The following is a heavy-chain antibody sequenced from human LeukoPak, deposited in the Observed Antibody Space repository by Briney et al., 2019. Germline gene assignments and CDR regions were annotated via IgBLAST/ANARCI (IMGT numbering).Heavy chain of an antibody. CDR3: AKDFSIAAAGYYYMDV. J-gene: IGHJ6*03. CDR1: GFTFSSYG. CDR2: ISYDGSNK. D-gene: IGHD6-13*01. Sequence: GGSLRLSCAASGFTFSSYGMHWVRQAPGKGLEWVAVISYDGSNKHYADSVKGRFTISRDNSKNTLYLQMNSLRAEDTAVYYCAKDFSIAAAGYYYMDVWGKGTTVTVSS. V-gene: IGHV3-30*18.